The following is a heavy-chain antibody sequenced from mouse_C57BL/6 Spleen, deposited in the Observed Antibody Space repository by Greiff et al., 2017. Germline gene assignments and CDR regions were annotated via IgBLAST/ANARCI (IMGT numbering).Heavy chain of an antibody. CDR1: GFTFSDYG. J-gene: IGHJ4*01. CDR2: ISSGSSTI. Sequence: EVNVVESGGGLVKPGGSLKLSCAASGFTFSDYGMHWVRQAPEKGLEWVAYISSGSSTIYYADTVKGRFTISRDNAKNTLFLQMTSLRSEDTAMYYCARRLPLYAMDYWGQGTSVTVSS. D-gene: IGHD6-1*01. V-gene: IGHV5-17*01. CDR3: ARRLPLYAMDY.